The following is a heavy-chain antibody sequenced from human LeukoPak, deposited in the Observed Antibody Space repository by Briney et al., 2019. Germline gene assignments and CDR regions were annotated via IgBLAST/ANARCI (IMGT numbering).Heavy chain of an antibody. CDR2: INPNSGGT. CDR1: GYTFTCYY. CDR3: ARKGDYDILTAWEY. Sequence: ASVTVSCKASGYTFTCYYMHWVRQAPGQGLEWMRWINPNSGGTNYAQKFQGRVTMTRDTSISTAYMELSRLRSDDTAVYYCARKGDYDILTAWEYWGRGTLVTVSS. D-gene: IGHD3-9*01. V-gene: IGHV1-2*02. J-gene: IGHJ4*02.